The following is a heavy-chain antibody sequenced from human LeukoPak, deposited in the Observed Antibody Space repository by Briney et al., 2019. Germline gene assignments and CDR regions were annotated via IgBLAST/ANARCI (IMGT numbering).Heavy chain of an antibody. CDR1: GGSISSYY. V-gene: IGHV4-4*07. CDR2: IYTSGST. Sequence: PSETLSLTCTVSGGSISSYYWSWIRQPAGKGLEWIGRIYTSGSTNYNPSLKSRVTMSVDTSKNQFSLKLSSVTAADTAVYYCAREASPDMIAVFDYWGQGTLVTVSS. J-gene: IGHJ4*02. D-gene: IGHD3-22*01. CDR3: AREASPDMIAVFDY.